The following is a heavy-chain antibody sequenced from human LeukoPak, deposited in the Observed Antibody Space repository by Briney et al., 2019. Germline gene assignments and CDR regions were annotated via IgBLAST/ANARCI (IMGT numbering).Heavy chain of an antibody. D-gene: IGHD4-17*01. CDR2: INPSGGNT. CDR1: GYSFTSYY. CDR3: ARAGSGHYGFDY. J-gene: IGHJ4*02. V-gene: IGHV1-46*01. Sequence: ASVKVSCKATGYSFTSYYMHWVRQAPGQGLEWMGIINPSGGNTIYAQKVRGRVTMTRDTSTSTVYMEVSSLRSEDTAVYYCARAGSGHYGFDYWGQGTLVTVSS.